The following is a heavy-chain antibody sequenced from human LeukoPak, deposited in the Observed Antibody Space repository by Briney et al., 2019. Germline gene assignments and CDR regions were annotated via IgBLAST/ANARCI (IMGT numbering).Heavy chain of an antibody. V-gene: IGHV3-15*01. CDR2: IKSKTDGGTT. CDR3: TTDGEQWLKTY. D-gene: IGHD6-19*01. Sequence: WIRQPPGKGLEWVGRIKSKTDGGTTDYAAPVKGRFTISRDDSKNTLYLQMNSLKTEDTAVYYCTTDGEQWLKTYWGQGTLVTVSS. J-gene: IGHJ4*02.